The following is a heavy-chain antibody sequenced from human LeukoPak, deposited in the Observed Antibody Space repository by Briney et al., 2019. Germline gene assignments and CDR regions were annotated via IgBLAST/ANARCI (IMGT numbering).Heavy chain of an antibody. CDR3: ARQYCSGGSCYSRYYYMDV. Sequence: ASVKVSCKASGYIFNYYYIHWVRQAPGQGLEWMGWINPNSGDTNFAQKFQGRVTMTRNTSISTAYMELSSLRSEDTAVYYCARQYCSGGSCYSRYYYMDVWGKGTTVTISS. D-gene: IGHD2-15*01. V-gene: IGHV1-2*02. CDR1: GYIFNYYY. CDR2: INPNSGDT. J-gene: IGHJ6*03.